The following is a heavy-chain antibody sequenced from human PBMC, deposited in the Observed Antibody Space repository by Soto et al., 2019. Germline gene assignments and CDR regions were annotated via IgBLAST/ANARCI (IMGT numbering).Heavy chain of an antibody. J-gene: IGHJ6*02. Sequence: SETLSLTCAVYGGSFSDYYWSWIRQPPGKGLEWIGEINHSGSTNYIPSLKSRVTIPVDTSKHQFSLKVNSVTAADTAVYYCARGDLVADVWGQGTTVTVSS. V-gene: IGHV4-34*01. CDR1: GGSFSDYY. D-gene: IGHD2-15*01. CDR3: ARGDLVADV. CDR2: INHSGST.